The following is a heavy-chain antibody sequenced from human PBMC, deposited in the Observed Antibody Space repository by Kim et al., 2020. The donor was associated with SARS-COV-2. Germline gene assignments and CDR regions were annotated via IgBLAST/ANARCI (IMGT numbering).Heavy chain of an antibody. V-gene: IGHV1-18*01. CDR1: GYTFTSYG. CDR2: ISAYNGNT. D-gene: IGHD6-13*01. CDR3: ARAGFTMAAAGAGDY. J-gene: IGHJ4*02. Sequence: ASVKVSCKASGYTFTSYGISWVRQAPGQGLEWMEWISAYNGNTNYAQKLQGRVTMTTDTSTSTAYMELRSLRSDDTAVYYCARAGFTMAAAGAGDYWGQGTLVTVSS.